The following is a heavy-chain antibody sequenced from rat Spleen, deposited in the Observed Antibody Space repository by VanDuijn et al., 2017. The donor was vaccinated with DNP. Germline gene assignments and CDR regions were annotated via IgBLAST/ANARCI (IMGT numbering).Heavy chain of an antibody. CDR2: INTDGGST. Sequence: EVHLVESGGGLVQPGRSLKLSCVASGFTFSSYWMFWIRQAPGKGLEWVSSINTDGGSTFYPDSVKGRFTISRDNAENTVYLQMNSLRSEDTATYYCASWNPIASISTSNYWGQGVMVTVSS. V-gene: IGHV5-58*01. CDR1: GFTFSSYW. CDR3: ASWNPIASISTSNY. D-gene: IGHD1-2*01. J-gene: IGHJ2*01.